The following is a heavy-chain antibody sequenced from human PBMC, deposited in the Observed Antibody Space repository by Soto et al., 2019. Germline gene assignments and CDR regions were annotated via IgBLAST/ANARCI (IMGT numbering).Heavy chain of an antibody. D-gene: IGHD1-26*01. CDR2: IIPILGIT. J-gene: IGHJ4*02. V-gene: IGHV1-69*04. CDR3: ARDAAVGLFDY. CDR1: GGTFSSYT. Sequence: SVKVSCKASGGTFSSYTISWVRQAPGQGLEWMGRIIPILGITNYAQKFQGRVTITADKSTSTAYMELRSLRSEDTAVYYCARDAAVGLFDYWGQGTLVTVSS.